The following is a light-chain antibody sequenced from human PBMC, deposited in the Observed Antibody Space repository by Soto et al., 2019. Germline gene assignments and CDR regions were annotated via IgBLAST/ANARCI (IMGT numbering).Light chain of an antibody. Sequence: DIPLTQSPSSMSASVGDRVSITCRASQSISSYLNWYQQKPGKAPKLLIYAASSLQSGVPSRFSGSGSGTDFTLTISSLQPEDFATYYCQQSYSTPQTFGQGPKVDIK. CDR1: QSISSY. J-gene: IGKJ1*01. CDR2: AAS. CDR3: QQSYSTPQT. V-gene: IGKV1-39*01.